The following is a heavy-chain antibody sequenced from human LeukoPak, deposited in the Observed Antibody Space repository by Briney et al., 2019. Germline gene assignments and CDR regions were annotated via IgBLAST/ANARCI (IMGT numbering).Heavy chain of an antibody. Sequence: SETLSLTCAVYGGSFSGYYWSWIRQPPGKGLEWIGEINHSGSTNYNPSLKSRATISVDTSKNQFSLKLSSVTAADTAVYYCARGKSEYYDILTGYSHYFDYWGQGTLVTVSS. V-gene: IGHV4-34*01. J-gene: IGHJ4*02. CDR1: GGSFSGYY. D-gene: IGHD3-9*01. CDR2: INHSGST. CDR3: ARGKSEYYDILTGYSHYFDY.